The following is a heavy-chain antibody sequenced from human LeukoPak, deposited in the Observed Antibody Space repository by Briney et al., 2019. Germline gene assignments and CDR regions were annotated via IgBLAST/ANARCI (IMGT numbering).Heavy chain of an antibody. J-gene: IGHJ4*02. CDR1: GGTFNSSG. CDR3: TRETSSRYFDY. CDR2: IISFFGAA. Sequence: ASVKVSCKASGGTFNSSGISWVRQAPGQGLEWMGGIISFFGAAHYIQKFQGRLAITADESTSTAYMELSSLTSEDTAVYHCTRETSSRYFDYWGQGTLVTVSS. V-gene: IGHV1-69*13.